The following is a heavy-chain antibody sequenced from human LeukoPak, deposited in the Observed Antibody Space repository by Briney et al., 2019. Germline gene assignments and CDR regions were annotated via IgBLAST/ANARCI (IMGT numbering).Heavy chain of an antibody. CDR2: ISFSSSYI. Sequence: GGSLRLSCAASGFTFSSYSMNWVRQAPGKGLEWVSSISFSSSYIYYADSIKGRFTISRDNAKNSLYLQMNSLRTEDTAVYYCARGPSSGWGTFDYWGQGTLVAVSS. V-gene: IGHV3-21*01. D-gene: IGHD6-19*01. CDR3: ARGPSSGWGTFDY. CDR1: GFTFSSYS. J-gene: IGHJ4*02.